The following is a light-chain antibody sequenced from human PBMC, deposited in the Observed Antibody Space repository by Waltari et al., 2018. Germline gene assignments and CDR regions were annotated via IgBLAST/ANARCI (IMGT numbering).Light chain of an antibody. Sequence: ITCRASQTIDSLSWYKHNPGEAPKLLIYETSTLQSGVPTRFSGSKFGTTFILTISSLQPEDFATYFCQPNYDTPRTFGQGTKVDIK. CDR1: QTIDS. V-gene: IGKV1-39*01. CDR2: ETS. J-gene: IGKJ2*02. CDR3: QPNYDTPRT.